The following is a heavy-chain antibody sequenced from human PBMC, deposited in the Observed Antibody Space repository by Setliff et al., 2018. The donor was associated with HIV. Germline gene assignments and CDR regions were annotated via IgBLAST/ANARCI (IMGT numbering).Heavy chain of an antibody. D-gene: IGHD4-4*01. CDR1: GYTFTGYY. V-gene: IGHV1-2*06. CDR3: ATDDYNGDSFDN. CDR2: LNPKTGVA. J-gene: IGHJ4*02. Sequence: ASVKVSCKASGYTFTGYYLHWVRQAPGQGLQWMGRLNPKTGVAHFAQKFQGRVTLTRDTSISTAYMEVSNLRSDDTAVYYCATDDYNGDSFDNWGQGTLVTVSS.